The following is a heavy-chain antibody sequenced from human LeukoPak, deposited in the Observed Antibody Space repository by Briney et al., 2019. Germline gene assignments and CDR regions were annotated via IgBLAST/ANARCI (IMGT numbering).Heavy chain of an antibody. CDR2: INHSGST. CDR3: ARRVTMVRGVIRAYYYYYMDV. CDR1: GGSISSSSYY. Sequence: SETLSLTYTVSGGSISSSSYYWSWIRQPPGKGLEWIGEINHSGSTNYNPSLKSRVTISVDTSKNQFSLKLSSVTAADTAVYYCARRVTMVRGVIRAYYYYYMDVWGKGTTVTISS. J-gene: IGHJ6*03. V-gene: IGHV4-39*07. D-gene: IGHD3-10*01.